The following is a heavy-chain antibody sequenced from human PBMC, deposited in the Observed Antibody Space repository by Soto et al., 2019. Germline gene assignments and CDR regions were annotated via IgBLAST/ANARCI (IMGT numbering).Heavy chain of an antibody. CDR2: ISWNSAFT. CDR3: AKGCCSSTICLATTFDI. CDR1: GFSIREYS. Sequence: GGSLRLSCAASGFSIREYSMHWVRLAPGKGLEWVSGISWNSAFTAYAGSVKGRFIISRDNAMNFLYRDMNSPRADDTASYYCAKGCCSSTICLATTFDIWGLGTMVTVSS. J-gene: IGHJ3*02. V-gene: IGHV3-9*01. D-gene: IGHD2-2*01.